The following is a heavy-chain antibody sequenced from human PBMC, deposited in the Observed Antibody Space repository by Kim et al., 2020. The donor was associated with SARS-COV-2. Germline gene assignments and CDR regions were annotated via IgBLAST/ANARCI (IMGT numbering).Heavy chain of an antibody. Sequence: ARSGESRFTISGENYKNTLYLQMNRLRAEDTAVYFCAKEYGLGELPSDYWGQGTLVTVSS. J-gene: IGHJ4*02. V-gene: IGHV3-30-3*02. D-gene: IGHD3-10*01. CDR3: AKEYGLGELPSDY.